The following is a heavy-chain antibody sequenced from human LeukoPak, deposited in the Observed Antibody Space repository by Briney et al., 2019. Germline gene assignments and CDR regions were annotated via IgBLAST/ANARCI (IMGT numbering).Heavy chain of an antibody. V-gene: IGHV3-23*01. J-gene: IGHJ4*02. Sequence: PGESLTLSCAASGVTFSGYSMSWVRQPPGKGLEWVGAISDSGGSTYYAASVKARFTISRDNSKNTLYLQMNSLRAEDTAVYYCADYQRQCFDYWGQGTLVTVSS. D-gene: IGHD2-2*01. CDR3: ADYQRQCFDY. CDR2: ISDSGGST. CDR1: GVTFSGYS.